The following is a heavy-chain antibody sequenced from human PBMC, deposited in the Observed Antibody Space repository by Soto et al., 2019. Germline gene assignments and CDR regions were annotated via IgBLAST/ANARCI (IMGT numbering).Heavy chain of an antibody. CDR3: ARYKPTWNDHALRDYYYHMDV. CDR1: GYTFTSYG. Sequence: QVPLVQSGAEVKKPGASVKVSCKASGYTFTSYGISWVRQAPGQGLEWMGWISAYNGNTNYAQKLQGRVTMTTDTSTSTAYMELRSLRSDDTAVYSCARYKPTWNDHALRDYYYHMDVWGKGTTVTVFS. J-gene: IGHJ6*03. D-gene: IGHD1-1*01. CDR2: ISAYNGNT. V-gene: IGHV1-18*01.